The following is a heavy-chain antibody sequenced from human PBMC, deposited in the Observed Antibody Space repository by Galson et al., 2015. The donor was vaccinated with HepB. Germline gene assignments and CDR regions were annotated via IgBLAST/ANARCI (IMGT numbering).Heavy chain of an antibody. CDR1: GFTFSGSA. D-gene: IGHD3-3*01. CDR2: IRSKANSYAT. CDR3: TRLPITIFGVVMDV. V-gene: IGHV3-73*01. J-gene: IGHJ6*03. Sequence: SLRLSCAASGFTFSGSAMHWVRQASGKGLEWVGRIRSKANSYATAYAASVKGRFTISRDDSKNTAYLQMNSLKTEDTAVYYCTRLPITIFGVVMDVWGKGTTVTVSS.